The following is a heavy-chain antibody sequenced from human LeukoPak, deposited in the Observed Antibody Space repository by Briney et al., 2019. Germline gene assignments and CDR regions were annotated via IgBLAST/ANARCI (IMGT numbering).Heavy chain of an antibody. CDR2: IVVGSGNT. CDR3: AKDKGRYYGSGSHRAENYYMDV. V-gene: IGHV1-58*02. D-gene: IGHD3-10*01. Sequence: SVKVSCKASGFTFTSSAMQWVRQARGQRLEWVGWIVVGSGNTNYAQKFQERVTITRDMSTSTAYMELSSLRSEDTAVYYCAKDKGRYYGSGSHRAENYYMDVWGKGTTVTISS. J-gene: IGHJ6*03. CDR1: GFTFTSSA.